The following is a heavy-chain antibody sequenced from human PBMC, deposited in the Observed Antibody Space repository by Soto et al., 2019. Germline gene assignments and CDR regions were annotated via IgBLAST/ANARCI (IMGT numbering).Heavy chain of an antibody. CDR1: GFTFDDCA. Sequence: PGGSLRLSCAPSGFTFDDCAMHWVRQSPGKGLKRVSGITWNSGSIGYADSVQGRFTISRDNAKKSLYLQMNSLRVEDRALYYCAKGLYYTQWLVPIDYRGQGT. CDR3: AKGLYYTQWLVPIDY. V-gene: IGHV3-9*01. D-gene: IGHD6-19*01. CDR2: ITWNSGSI. J-gene: IGHJ4*02.